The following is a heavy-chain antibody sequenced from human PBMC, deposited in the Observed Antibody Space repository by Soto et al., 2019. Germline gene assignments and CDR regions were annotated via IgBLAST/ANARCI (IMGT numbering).Heavy chain of an antibody. V-gene: IGHV1-3*01. Sequence: ASVKVSCKASGYTFTGYYMHWVRQAPGQGLEWMGWINAGNGNTKYSQKFQGRVTITRDTSASTAYMELSSLRSEDTAVYYCARDRCSSTSCYVGYYYMDVWGKGTTVTVS. CDR3: ARDRCSSTSCYVGYYYMDV. CDR2: INAGNGNT. D-gene: IGHD2-2*01. J-gene: IGHJ6*03. CDR1: GYTFTGYY.